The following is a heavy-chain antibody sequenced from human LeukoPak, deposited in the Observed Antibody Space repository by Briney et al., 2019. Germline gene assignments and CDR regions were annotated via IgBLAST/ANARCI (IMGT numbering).Heavy chain of an antibody. J-gene: IGHJ4*02. CDR3: ASTEPSFITIFGVALDY. CDR1: GFALSSHW. Sequence: GGSLRLSCAASGFALSSHWMTWVRQVPGRGPEWVANVNRDGSETYYLDSVKGRFTISRDNAKNSLYLQMNSLRAEDTAVYYCASTEPSFITIFGVALDYWGQGTLVTVSS. V-gene: IGHV3-7*01. CDR2: VNRDGSET. D-gene: IGHD3-3*01.